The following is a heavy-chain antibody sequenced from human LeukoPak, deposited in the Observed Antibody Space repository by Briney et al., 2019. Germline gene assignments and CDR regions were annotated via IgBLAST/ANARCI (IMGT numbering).Heavy chain of an antibody. CDR2: INLGGDS. J-gene: IGHJ6*03. CDR3: ARGMGFYMDV. Sequence: SETLSLTCTVSGDSFTSSDYYWNWIRQPAGRGLEWIGRINLGGDSDYNPSLKSRVTISSDTSKNQVSPNVTSVTAADTAVYYCARGMGFYMDVWGKGTTVTISS. V-gene: IGHV4-61*02. CDR1: GDSFTSSDYY. D-gene: IGHD1-26*01.